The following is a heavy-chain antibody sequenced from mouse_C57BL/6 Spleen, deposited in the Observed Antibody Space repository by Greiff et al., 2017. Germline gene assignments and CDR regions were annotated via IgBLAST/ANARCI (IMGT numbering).Heavy chain of an antibody. Sequence: EVHLVESGGGLVQPKGSLKLSCAASGFSFNTYAMNWVRQAPGKGLEWVARIRSKSNNYATYYADSVKDRFTISRDDSESMLYLQMNNLKTEDTAMYYCVRWRDYAMDYWGQGTSVTVSS. J-gene: IGHJ4*01. CDR3: VRWRDYAMDY. V-gene: IGHV10-1*01. CDR1: GFSFNTYA. CDR2: IRSKSNNYAT.